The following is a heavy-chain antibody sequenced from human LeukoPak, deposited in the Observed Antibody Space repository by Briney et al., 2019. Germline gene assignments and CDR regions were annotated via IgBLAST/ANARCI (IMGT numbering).Heavy chain of an antibody. V-gene: IGHV3-48*04. CDR3: ARDMLPGIAVAGHPYYFDY. Sequence: GGSLRLSCAASGFTFSSYSMNWVRQAPGKGLEWVSYISSSSSTIYYADSVKGRFTISRDNAKNSLYLQMNSLRAEDTAVYYCARDMLPGIAVAGHPYYFDYWGQGTLVTVSS. J-gene: IGHJ4*02. CDR2: ISSSSSTI. CDR1: GFTFSSYS. D-gene: IGHD6-19*01.